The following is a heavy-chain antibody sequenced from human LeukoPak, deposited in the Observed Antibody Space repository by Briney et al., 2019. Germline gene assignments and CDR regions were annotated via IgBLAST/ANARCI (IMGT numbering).Heavy chain of an antibody. V-gene: IGHV1-69*06. CDR1: GGTFSSYA. J-gene: IGHJ4*02. CDR2: IIPIFGTA. Sequence: GSSVKVSCKASGGTFSSYAISWARQAPGQGLEWMGGIIPIFGTANYAQKFQGRVTITADKSTSTAYMELSSLRSEDTAVYYCARAPYYYGSGSYRLDYWGQGTLVTVSS. CDR3: ARAPYYYGSGSYRLDY. D-gene: IGHD3-10*01.